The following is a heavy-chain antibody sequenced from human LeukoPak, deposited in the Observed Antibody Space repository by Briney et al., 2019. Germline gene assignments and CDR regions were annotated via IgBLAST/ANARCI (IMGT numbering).Heavy chain of an antibody. CDR3: AAEDDFLTGYYDFDY. D-gene: IGHD3-9*01. J-gene: IGHJ4*02. CDR1: GFTFARSA. CDR2: IVIANGNT. V-gene: IGHV1-58*01. Sequence: SVKVSCKASGFTFARSAVQWVRQARGQRPEWIGWIVIANGNTNYAQKFQERLTITRDMSTSTAYMELSSLRSEDTAVYYCAAEDDFLTGYYDFDYWGQGTVSPSPQ.